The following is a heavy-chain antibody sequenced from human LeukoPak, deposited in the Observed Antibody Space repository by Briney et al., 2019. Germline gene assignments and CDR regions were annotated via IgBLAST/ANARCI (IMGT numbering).Heavy chain of an antibody. CDR2: INTNTGNP. D-gene: IGHD5-12*01. V-gene: IGHV7-4-1*02. CDR1: GYTFTIYA. J-gene: IGHJ4*02. CDR3: ARGGYGRRLT. Sequence: ASVTVSCTASGYTFTIYAMNWVRQAPGQGLEWMGWINTNTGNPTYAQGFTGRFVFSLDTSVSTAYLQISSLKAEDTAVYYCARGGYGRRLTWGQGTLVTVSS.